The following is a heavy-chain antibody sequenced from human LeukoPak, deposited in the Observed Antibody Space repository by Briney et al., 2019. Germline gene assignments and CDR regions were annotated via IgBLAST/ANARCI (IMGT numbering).Heavy chain of an antibody. D-gene: IGHD2-15*01. CDR3: ARGHLLSTVWWYPLDY. CDR1: GFTFSNYG. CDR2: ISSDGGST. V-gene: IGHV3-64*01. J-gene: IGHJ4*02. Sequence: GGSLRLSCVASGFTFSNYGMHWVRQAPGKGLEYVSTISSDGGSTYYASSVKGRFTISRDNSKNTLYLQMASLRADDMAVYYCARGHLLSTVWWYPLDYWGQETLVTVSS.